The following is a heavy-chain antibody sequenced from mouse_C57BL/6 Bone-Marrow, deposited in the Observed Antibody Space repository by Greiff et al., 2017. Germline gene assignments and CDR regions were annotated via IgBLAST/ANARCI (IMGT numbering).Heavy chain of an antibody. CDR2: IYPRSGNT. Sequence: QLQQSGAELARPGASVKLSCKASGYTFTSYGISWVKQRTGQGLEWIGEIYPRSGNTYYNEKFKGKATLTADKSSSTAYMELRSLTSEDSAVYFCARSLPYGFYWYFDVWGTGTTVTVSS. V-gene: IGHV1-81*01. J-gene: IGHJ1*03. CDR3: ARSLPYGFYWYFDV. CDR1: GYTFTSYG. D-gene: IGHD2-2*01.